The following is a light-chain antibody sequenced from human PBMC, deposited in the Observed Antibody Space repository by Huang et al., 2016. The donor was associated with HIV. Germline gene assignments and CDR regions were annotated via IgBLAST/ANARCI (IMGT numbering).Light chain of an antibody. J-gene: IGKJ4*01. CDR2: DTS. CDR3: QQYDKWPPGLT. Sequence: EIKMTQSPATLSVSPGGRVTLSCRASQNVRNNLAWYQQKTGQAPRLLSYDTSTRASGIPGRFSGSGCGTECTLTISGLQSEDVAIYYCQQYDKWPPGLTFGGGTKVEI. V-gene: IGKV3D-15*01. CDR1: QNVRNN.